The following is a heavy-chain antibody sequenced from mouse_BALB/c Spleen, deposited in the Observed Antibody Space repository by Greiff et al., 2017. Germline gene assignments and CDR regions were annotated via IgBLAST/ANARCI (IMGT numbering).Heavy chain of an antibody. Sequence: VQLKESGAELVRSGASVKLSCTASGFNIKDYYMHWVKQRPEQGLEWIGWIDPENGDTEYAPKFQGKATMTADTSSNTAYLQLSSLTSEDTAVYYCNAQIYYDYEEAMDYWGQGTSVTVSS. CDR2: IDPENGDT. D-gene: IGHD2-4*01. V-gene: IGHV14-4*02. CDR1: GFNIKDYY. J-gene: IGHJ4*01. CDR3: NAQIYYDYEEAMDY.